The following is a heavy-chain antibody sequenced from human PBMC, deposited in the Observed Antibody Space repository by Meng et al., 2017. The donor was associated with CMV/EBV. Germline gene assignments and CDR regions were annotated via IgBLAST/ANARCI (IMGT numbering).Heavy chain of an antibody. CDR2: IKQDGSEK. CDR3: ARDSRRGNSDPELYS. J-gene: IGHJ4*02. CDR1: GFTFSSYW. V-gene: IGHV3-7*01. D-gene: IGHD4-23*01. Sequence: GGSLRLSCAASGFTFSSYWMSWVRQAPGKGLEWVANIKQDGSEKYYVDSVKGRFTISRDNAKNPLYLQMNSLRAEDTAVYYCARDSRRGNSDPELYSWGQGTLVTVSS.